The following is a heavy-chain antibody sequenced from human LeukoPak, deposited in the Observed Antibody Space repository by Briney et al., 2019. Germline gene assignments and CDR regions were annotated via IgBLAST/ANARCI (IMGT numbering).Heavy chain of an antibody. CDR1: GGSISSGSYY. J-gene: IGHJ4*02. D-gene: IGHD6-19*01. Sequence: NPSQTLSPTCTVSGGSISSGSYYWSWIRQPDGKGLEWIGRVYPSGSTNYNPSLKSRVTISVDTSKNQFSLKLSSVTAADTAVYYCARDPYSSGWTFDYWGQGTLITVSS. V-gene: IGHV4-61*02. CDR2: VYPSGST. CDR3: ARDPYSSGWTFDY.